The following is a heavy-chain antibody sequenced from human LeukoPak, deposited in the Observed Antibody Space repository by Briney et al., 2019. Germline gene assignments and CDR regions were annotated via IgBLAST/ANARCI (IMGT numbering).Heavy chain of an antibody. CDR2: IRYDGSNK. D-gene: IGHD4-17*01. Sequence: GGSLRLSCAASGFTFSSYGMHWVRQAPGKGLEWVAFIRYDGSNKYYADSVKGRYTTSRDNSKNTLYLQMNSLRAEDTAVYYCVKDLEDYGDYDAFDIWGQGTMVTVSS. CDR3: VKDLEDYGDYDAFDI. V-gene: IGHV3-30*02. CDR1: GFTFSSYG. J-gene: IGHJ3*02.